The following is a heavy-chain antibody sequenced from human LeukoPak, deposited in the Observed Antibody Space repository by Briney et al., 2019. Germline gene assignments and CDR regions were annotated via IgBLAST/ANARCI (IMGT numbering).Heavy chain of an antibody. V-gene: IGHV1-18*01. CDR2: ISAYNGNT. CDR1: GYTFTIYG. CDR3: ARDLREPRYYYDSSGGPYFDY. J-gene: IGHJ4*02. Sequence: ASVTDSLMASGYTFTIYGISGVRQAPGQGLEWMGWISAYNGNTNYAQKLQGRVTMTTDTSTSTAYMELRSLRSDDTAVYYCARDLREPRYYYDSSGGPYFDYWGQGTLAPVSS. D-gene: IGHD3-22*01.